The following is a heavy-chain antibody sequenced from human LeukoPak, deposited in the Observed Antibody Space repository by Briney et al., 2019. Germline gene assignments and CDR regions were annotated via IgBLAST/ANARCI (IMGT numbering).Heavy chain of an antibody. CDR1: GDTFTSYS. J-gene: IGHJ3*01. CDR2: ISAYNGKT. D-gene: IGHD6-19*01. CDR3: AGSNGWYALEV. V-gene: IGHV1-18*01. Sequence: ASVKVSCKASGDTFTSYSIIWVRQAPGQGLEWMGWISAYNGKTNYPQKVQGRVTISTDTSTSTAYMELRSLRSDDTAVYYCAGSNGWYALEVWGQGTMVTVYS.